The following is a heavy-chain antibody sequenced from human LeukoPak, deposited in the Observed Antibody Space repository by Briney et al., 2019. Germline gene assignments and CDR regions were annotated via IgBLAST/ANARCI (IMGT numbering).Heavy chain of an antibody. CDR1: GFTFNDYG. J-gene: IGHJ4*02. CDR3: ARDKHYYDSSNYV. V-gene: IGHV3-20*04. D-gene: IGHD3-22*01. Sequence: PGGSLRLSCAASGFTFNDYGMSWVRQGRGKGLEWVSGINWNGGTTGYADSVRGRFTISRDNAKNSLYLQMNSLRAEDTALYYCARDKHYYDSSNYVWGQGTLVTVSS. CDR2: INWNGGTT.